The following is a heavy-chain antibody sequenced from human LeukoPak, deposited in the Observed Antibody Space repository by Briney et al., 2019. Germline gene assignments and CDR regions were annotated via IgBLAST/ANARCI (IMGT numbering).Heavy chain of an antibody. V-gene: IGHV3-21*01. D-gene: IGHD3-22*01. CDR3: ARDNGYYYAGY. J-gene: IGHJ4*02. CDR2: ISSSSSYI. CDR1: GFTFSSYS. Sequence: GGSLRLSCAASGFTFSSYSMNWVRQAPGKGLEWVSSISSSSSYIYYADSVKGRFTISRDNAKNSLYQQMNSLGAEDTAVYYCARDNGYYYAGYWGQGTLVTVSS.